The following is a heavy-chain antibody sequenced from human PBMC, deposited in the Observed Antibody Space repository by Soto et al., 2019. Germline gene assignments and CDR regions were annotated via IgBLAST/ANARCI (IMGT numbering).Heavy chain of an antibody. D-gene: IGHD1-1*01. J-gene: IGHJ4*02. CDR2: IRGSGGGT. CDR1: GFTFSSYA. Sequence: EVQLLESGGALVQPGGSLRLSCAASGFTFSSYAMSWVRQTPGKGLEWVSGIRGSGGGTYYADSVKGRFTISRDNSKNTLYLQMNSLGAEDTAVYYCAKSFISSGPSRPDYFDYWCQGTLVTVSS. CDR3: AKSFISSGPSRPDYFDY. V-gene: IGHV3-23*01.